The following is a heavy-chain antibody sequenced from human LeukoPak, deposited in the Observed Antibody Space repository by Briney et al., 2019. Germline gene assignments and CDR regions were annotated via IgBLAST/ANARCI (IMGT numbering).Heavy chain of an antibody. J-gene: IGHJ6*02. CDR3: AREEVRGVTTPDYYYGMDV. D-gene: IGHD3-10*01. CDR1: GGTFSSYA. Sequence: ASVKVSCKASGGTFSSYAISWVRQAPGQGLEWMGGIIPIFGTANYAQKFQGRVTITADESTSTAYMELSSLRSEDTAVYYCAREEVRGVTTPDYYYGMDVWGQGTTVTVSS. CDR2: IIPIFGTA. V-gene: IGHV1-69*13.